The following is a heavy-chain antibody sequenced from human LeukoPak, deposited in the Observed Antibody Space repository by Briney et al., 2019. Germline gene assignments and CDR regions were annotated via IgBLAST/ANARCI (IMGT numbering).Heavy chain of an antibody. Sequence: ASVKVSCKASGYTFTSYGISWVRQAPGQGLEWMGWINPNSGGTNYAQKFQGRVTMTRDTSISTAYMELSRLRSDDTAVYYCARGYYDSSGYYMWDYWGQGTLVTVSS. CDR2: INPNSGGT. J-gene: IGHJ4*02. CDR1: GYTFTSYG. V-gene: IGHV1-2*02. CDR3: ARGYYDSSGYYMWDY. D-gene: IGHD3-22*01.